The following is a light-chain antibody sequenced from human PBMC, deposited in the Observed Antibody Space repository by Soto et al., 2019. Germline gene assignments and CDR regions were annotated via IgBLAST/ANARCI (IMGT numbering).Light chain of an antibody. V-gene: IGKV1-6*02. Sequence: IQMTQSPSSLSAYVGDRVTITCRASQGIRDDLGWYQQKPGRAPRLLIYGASSLQSGVPSRFSGSGYGTEFTLTISSLQPEDFATYYCLQDYNYPLTFGGGTKVDVK. CDR3: LQDYNYPLT. CDR1: QGIRDD. CDR2: GAS. J-gene: IGKJ4*01.